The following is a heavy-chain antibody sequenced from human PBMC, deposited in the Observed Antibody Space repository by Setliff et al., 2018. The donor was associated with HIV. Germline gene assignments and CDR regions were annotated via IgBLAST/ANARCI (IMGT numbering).Heavy chain of an antibody. CDR2: IKQDGSEE. D-gene: IGHD6-19*01. V-gene: IGHV3-7*01. CDR3: KDHLSGWASDC. CDR1: GFTFSTYW. Sequence: GGSLRLSCAASGFTFSTYWMIWVRQAPGKGLEWVAKIKQDGSEEYYVDSVKGRFTISRDNAKNSVYLQMNSLRVEDTAMYCTKDHLSGWASDCWGQGTLVTVSS. J-gene: IGHJ4*02.